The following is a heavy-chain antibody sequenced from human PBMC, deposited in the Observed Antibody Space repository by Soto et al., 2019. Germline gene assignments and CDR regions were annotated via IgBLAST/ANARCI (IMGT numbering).Heavy chain of an antibody. J-gene: IGHJ4*02. CDR2: INHSGST. CDR1: GGSFSGYY. D-gene: IGHD2-15*01. CDR3: ARGTTYCSGGSCLLDY. V-gene: IGHV4-34*01. Sequence: SDALFLTCAVYGGSFSGYYWSWIRQPPGKGLEWIGEINHSGSTNYNPSLKSRVTISVDTSKNQFSLKLSSVTAADTAVYYCARGTTYCSGGSCLLDYWGQG.